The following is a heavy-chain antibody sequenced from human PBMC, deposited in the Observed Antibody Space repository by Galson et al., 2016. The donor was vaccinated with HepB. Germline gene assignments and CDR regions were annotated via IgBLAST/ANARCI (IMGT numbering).Heavy chain of an antibody. CDR1: GYAFSTYD. J-gene: IGHJ5*02. CDR2: IIPMFGTV. D-gene: IGHD3-10*01. Sequence: SVKVSCKASGYAFSTYDINWVRQAPGHGLEWMGEIIPMFGTVNYAQKFQGRITITADESTRTAYMELNSLKSEDTAVYYCARASGGLFDPWGQGTLVTVSS. CDR3: ARASGGLFDP. V-gene: IGHV1-69*13.